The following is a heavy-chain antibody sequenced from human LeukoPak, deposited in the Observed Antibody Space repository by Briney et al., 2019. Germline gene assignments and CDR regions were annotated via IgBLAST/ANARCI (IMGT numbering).Heavy chain of an antibody. V-gene: IGHV3-53*01. CDR2: IYSGGST. CDR1: GFTVSSNY. Sequence: GGSLRLSCAASGFTVSSNYMSWVRQAPGKGLEWVSVIYSGGSTYYADSVKGRFTISRDNSKNTLYLQMNSLRAEDTAVYYCARGRDCGGDCYSPIDYWGQGTLITVSS. J-gene: IGHJ4*02. CDR3: ARGRDCGGDCYSPIDY. D-gene: IGHD2-21*02.